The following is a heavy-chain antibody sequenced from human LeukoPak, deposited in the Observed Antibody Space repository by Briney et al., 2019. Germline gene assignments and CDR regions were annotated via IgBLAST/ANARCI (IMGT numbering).Heavy chain of an antibody. CDR1: GGSISSSSYY. CDR3: AGTSTTHNWFDP. V-gene: IGHV4-39*01. J-gene: IGHJ5*02. D-gene: IGHD4-11*01. CDR2: IYYSGST. Sequence: SETLSLTCTVSGGSISSSSYYWGWIRQPPGKGLEWIGSIYYSGSTYYNPSLKSRVTISVGTSKNQFSLKLSSVTAADTAVYYCAGTSTTHNWFDPWGQGTLVTVSS.